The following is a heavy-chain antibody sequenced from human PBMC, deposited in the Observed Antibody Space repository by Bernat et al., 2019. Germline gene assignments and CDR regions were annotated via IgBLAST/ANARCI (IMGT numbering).Heavy chain of an antibody. D-gene: IGHD2-2*02. J-gene: IGHJ4*02. CDR1: GFTFSSYA. CDR2: ISGSGGST. CDR3: TTGPYQLLYVMLDY. Sequence: EVQLVESGGGLVQPGGSLRLSCAASGFTFSSYAMSWVRQAPGKGLEWVSAISGSGGSTYYADSVKGRFTISRDNSKNTLYLQMNSLKTEDTAVYYCTTGPYQLLYVMLDYWGQGTLVTVSS. V-gene: IGHV3-23*04.